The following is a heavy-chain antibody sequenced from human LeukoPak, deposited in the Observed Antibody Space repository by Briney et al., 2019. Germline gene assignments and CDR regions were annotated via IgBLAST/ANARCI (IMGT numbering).Heavy chain of an antibody. J-gene: IGHJ4*02. CDR2: INSSGGTT. CDR3: ARGGWYYFDY. CDR1: GYTFTGYY. Sequence: GASVTVSCKASGYTFTGYYMHWARQAPGQGLEWMGIINSSGGTTSYAQKFQGRVTMTRDTSTSTVYMELSSLRSEDTAVYYCARGGWYYFDYWGQGTLVTVSS. D-gene: IGHD6-19*01. V-gene: IGHV1-46*01.